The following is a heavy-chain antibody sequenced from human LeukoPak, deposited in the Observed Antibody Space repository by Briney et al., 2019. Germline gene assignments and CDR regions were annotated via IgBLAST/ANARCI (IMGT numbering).Heavy chain of an antibody. CDR2: IYYSGST. J-gene: IGHJ4*02. V-gene: IGHV4-39*01. Sequence: SETLSLTCTVSGGSISSSSYYWGWVRQPPGKGLDWIGSIYYSGSTYYSPSLKSRVTISVDTSKNQFSLRLSSVTAADTAVYYCARQVRGGYYYFDYWGQGTLVTVPS. CDR1: GGSISSSSYY. CDR3: ARQVRGGYYYFDY. D-gene: IGHD3-10*01.